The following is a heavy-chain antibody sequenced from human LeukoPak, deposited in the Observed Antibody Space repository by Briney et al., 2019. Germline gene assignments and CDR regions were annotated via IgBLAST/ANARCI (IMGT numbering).Heavy chain of an antibody. CDR3: AKWGYDYVWGSPFDY. J-gene: IGHJ4*02. V-gene: IGHV3-30-3*02. CDR2: ISYDGSNK. Sequence: GRSLRLSCAASGFTFSSYAMHWVRQAPGKGLEWVAVISYDGSNKYYADSVKGRFTISRDNSKNTLYLQMNSLRAEDTAVYYCAKWGYDYVWGSPFDYWGQGTLVTVSS. CDR1: GFTFSSYA. D-gene: IGHD3-16*01.